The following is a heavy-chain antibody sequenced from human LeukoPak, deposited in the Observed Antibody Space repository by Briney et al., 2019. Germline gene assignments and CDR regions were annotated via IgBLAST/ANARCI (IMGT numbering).Heavy chain of an antibody. CDR3: ASIGKDSSSWYRSVDY. CDR1: GFTFSSYN. Sequence: GGSLRLSCVASGFTFSSYNMNWVRQAPGKGLEWVSSISSSSRYIYYADSVKGRFTISRDNAKNSLYLQMNSLRAEDTAVYYCASIGKDSSSWYRSVDYWGQGTLVTVSS. D-gene: IGHD6-13*01. J-gene: IGHJ4*02. CDR2: ISSSSRYI. V-gene: IGHV3-21*01.